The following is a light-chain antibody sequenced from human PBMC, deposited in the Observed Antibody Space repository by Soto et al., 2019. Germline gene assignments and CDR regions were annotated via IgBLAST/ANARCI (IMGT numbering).Light chain of an antibody. V-gene: IGLV1-44*01. CDR3: ATWDDGLSAYV. Sequence: QSALTQPPSASGTPGQRVTLSCSGSSSNIGGNTVSWFQHLPRTAPKLLIFSNSQRPSWVPDRFSGAKSGTSASLAISGLQYEDEANYYCATWDDGLSAYVFGTGTKITVL. J-gene: IGLJ1*01. CDR2: SNS. CDR1: SSNIGGNT.